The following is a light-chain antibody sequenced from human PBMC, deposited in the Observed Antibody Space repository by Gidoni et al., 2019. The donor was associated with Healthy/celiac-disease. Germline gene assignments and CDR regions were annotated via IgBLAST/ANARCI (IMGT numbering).Light chain of an antibody. Sequence: EIVLTQSPGTLSLSPGERATLSCRASQSVSSSYLAWYQQKPGQAPRLLIYGASSRATGIPDRFSGSGSGTDFTLTISRLEPEDFAVYYCQQYGSSVWTFXXXTKVEIK. J-gene: IGKJ1*01. CDR3: QQYGSSVWT. CDR1: QSVSSSY. V-gene: IGKV3-20*01. CDR2: GAS.